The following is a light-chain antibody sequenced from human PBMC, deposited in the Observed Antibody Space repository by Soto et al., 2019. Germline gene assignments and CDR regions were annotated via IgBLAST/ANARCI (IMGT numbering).Light chain of an antibody. Sequence: DVKMTQSPSSLSASVGDRVTITCRASQSISSYLNWYQQKPGKGPKLLIYVASNLQSGVPSRFSGSGSGTDFTLTISSLQPEDFATYYCQQSYSNPITFGQRRRLEI. CDR1: QSISSY. J-gene: IGKJ5*01. CDR2: VAS. CDR3: QQSYSNPIT. V-gene: IGKV1-39*01.